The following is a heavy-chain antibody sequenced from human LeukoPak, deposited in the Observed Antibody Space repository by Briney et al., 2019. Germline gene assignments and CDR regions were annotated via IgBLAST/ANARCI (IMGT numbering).Heavy chain of an antibody. CDR1: GFTFRDYY. Sequence: PGGSLRLSCAASGFTFRDYYMSWVRQAPGKGLEWVSVIYSGGSTYYADSVKARFTISRDISKNTLYLQMNSLRAEDTAVYYCARDPEVAFDIWGQGTMVTVSS. V-gene: IGHV3-53*01. J-gene: IGHJ3*02. CDR2: IYSGGST. CDR3: ARDPEVAFDI.